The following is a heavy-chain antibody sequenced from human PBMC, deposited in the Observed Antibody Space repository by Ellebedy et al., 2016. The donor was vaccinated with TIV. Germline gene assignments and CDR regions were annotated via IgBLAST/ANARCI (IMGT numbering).Heavy chain of an antibody. CDR3: ARGYGGEIVATFDAFDI. Sequence: AASVKVSCKASGYTFTSYDINWVRQATGQGLEWMGWMNPNSGNTGYAQKFQGRVTMTRNTSISTAYMELSSLRSEDTAVYYCARGYGGEIVATFDAFDIWGQGTMVTVSS. CDR1: GYTFTSYD. J-gene: IGHJ3*02. V-gene: IGHV1-8*01. CDR2: MNPNSGNT. D-gene: IGHD5-12*01.